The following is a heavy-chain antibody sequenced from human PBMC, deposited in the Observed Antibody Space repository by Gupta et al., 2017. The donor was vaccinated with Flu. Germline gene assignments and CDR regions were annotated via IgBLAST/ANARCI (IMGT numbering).Heavy chain of an antibody. CDR2: INHSGST. J-gene: IGHJ3*02. CDR1: GGSFSGYY. Sequence: QVQLQQWGAGLLTPSETLSLTCAVYGGSFSGYYWSWIRQPPGKGLEWIGEINHSGSTNYNPSLKSRVTISVDTSKNQFSLKLSSVTAADTAVYYCARRISSGWYGAFDIWGQGTMVTVSS. V-gene: IGHV4-34*01. D-gene: IGHD6-19*01. CDR3: ARRISSGWYGAFDI.